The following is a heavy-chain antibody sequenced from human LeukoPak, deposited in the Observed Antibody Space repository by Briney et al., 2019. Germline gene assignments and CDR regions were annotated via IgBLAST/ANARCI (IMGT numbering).Heavy chain of an antibody. CDR3: ACRDLTSTWSFP. Sequence: GESLKISCQGFGYSFTSYWIGWVRQMPGKGMEWMGVIYPGDSRIRYDPSFQGQVTISVDKSISTAYLQWISLRASDSAMYYCACRDLTSTWSFPWGQGTLVTVSS. J-gene: IGHJ5*02. CDR2: IYPGDSRI. CDR1: GYSFTSYW. V-gene: IGHV5-51*01. D-gene: IGHD6-13*01.